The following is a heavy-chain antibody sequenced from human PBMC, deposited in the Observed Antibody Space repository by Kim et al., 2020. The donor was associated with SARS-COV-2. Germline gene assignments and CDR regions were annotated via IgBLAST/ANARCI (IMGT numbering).Heavy chain of an antibody. V-gene: IGHV5-51*01. J-gene: IGHJ4*02. D-gene: IGHD3-10*01. Sequence: DTSYSPSFQGQVTISADKSISTAYLQWSSLKASDTAMYYCARHVRGEADYWGQGTLVTVSS. CDR2: DT. CDR3: ARHVRGEADY.